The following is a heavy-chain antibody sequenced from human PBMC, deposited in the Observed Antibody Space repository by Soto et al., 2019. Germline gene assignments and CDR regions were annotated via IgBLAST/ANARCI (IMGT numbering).Heavy chain of an antibody. Sequence: GGSLRLSCAASGFTFSSYAMHWVRQAPGKGLEWVAVISYDGSNKYYADSVKGRFTISRDNSKNTLYLQMNSLRAEDTAVYYCARDTPRYYYGSGSYAFDIWGQGTMVTVSS. CDR1: GFTFSSYA. CDR3: ARDTPRYYYGSGSYAFDI. CDR2: ISYDGSNK. J-gene: IGHJ3*02. D-gene: IGHD3-10*01. V-gene: IGHV3-30*04.